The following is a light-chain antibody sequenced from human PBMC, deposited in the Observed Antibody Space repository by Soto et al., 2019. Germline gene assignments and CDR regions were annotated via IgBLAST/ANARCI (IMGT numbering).Light chain of an antibody. CDR1: QSVYSN. CDR3: QQYNEWPPTT. Sequence: EIVMTQSPATLSLTPGERASLSCRASQSVYSNLAGYQQKPRPPPRLLIYSACTSGTGITARISGSGSATEFTLPISSLQSPDVAGDYCQQYNEWPPTTFGQGSMV. J-gene: IGKJ1*01. V-gene: IGKV3-15*01. CDR2: SAC.